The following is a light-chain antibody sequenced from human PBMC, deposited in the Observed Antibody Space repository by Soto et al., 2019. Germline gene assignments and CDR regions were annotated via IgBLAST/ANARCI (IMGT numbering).Light chain of an antibody. V-gene: IGKV3-20*01. CDR2: GAS. CDR3: QQCGISHQWT. J-gene: IGKJ1*01. CDR1: QSLSNTY. Sequence: IVLTQSPGTLSLSPGERATLSFRASQSLSNTYLAWYQQKPGQAPRLLIFGASSRATGIPDRFSGSGSGTDFTLTISRLEPEDFAVYYCQQCGISHQWTFSQGTKVDIK.